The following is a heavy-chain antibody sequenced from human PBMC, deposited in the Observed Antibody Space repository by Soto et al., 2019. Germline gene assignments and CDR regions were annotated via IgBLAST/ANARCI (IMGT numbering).Heavy chain of an antibody. V-gene: IGHV3-11*06. Sequence: QVQLVESGGGLVKPGGSLRLSCAASGFTFSDYYMSWIRQAPGKGLEWVSYISSSSSYTNYADSVKGRFTIYRDNAKNSLYLQMNSLRAEDTAVYYCARGGVVPAAIYYWGQGTLVTVSS. CDR2: ISSSSSYT. D-gene: IGHD2-2*01. CDR3: ARGGVVPAAIYY. CDR1: GFTFSDYY. J-gene: IGHJ4*02.